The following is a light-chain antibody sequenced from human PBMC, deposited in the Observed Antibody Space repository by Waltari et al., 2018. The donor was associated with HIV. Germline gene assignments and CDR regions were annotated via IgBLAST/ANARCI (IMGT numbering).Light chain of an antibody. CDR2: DAS. CDR1: QSVGSL. J-gene: IGKJ5*01. CDR3: QHRMEWPPKVT. Sequence: ETVLTQSPGTLSLSPGERATLSCRASQSVGSLLAWYQQRPGQTPRLLSYDASTTATGMPVRFSGSGSGPAFTLAISSLEPEDFAVYDCQHRMEWPPKVTFGQGTRLEIK. V-gene: IGKV3-11*01.